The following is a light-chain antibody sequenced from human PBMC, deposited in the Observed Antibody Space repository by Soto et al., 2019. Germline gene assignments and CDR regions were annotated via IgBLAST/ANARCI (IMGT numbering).Light chain of an antibody. Sequence: QSVLTQPPSASGTPGQRVTISCSGSSSHIGSNTLNWYQQLPGTAPKLLNHANNQRPSGVPDRFSGAQSGPSAYLAISWLQSEEADYYCAAWDDSRNGYGFGTGTKLTGL. V-gene: IGLV1-44*01. CDR2: ANN. CDR1: SSHIGSNT. CDR3: AAWDDSRNGYG. J-gene: IGLJ1*01.